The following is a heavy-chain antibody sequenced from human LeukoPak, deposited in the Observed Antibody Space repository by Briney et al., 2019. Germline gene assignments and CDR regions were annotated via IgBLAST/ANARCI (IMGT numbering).Heavy chain of an antibody. D-gene: IGHD3-22*01. CDR3: ARATFRYYYDSSGYTPTRWGYYFDY. Sequence: GGSLRLSCAASGFTVSGNYMSWVRQAPGKGLEWVSVIYRGGSTYYADSVKGRFTISRDNSKNKLYLQMNSLRAADTAVYYCARATFRYYYDSSGYTPTRWGYYFDYWGQGTLVTVSS. J-gene: IGHJ4*02. CDR2: IYRGGST. CDR1: GFTVSGNY. V-gene: IGHV3-53*01.